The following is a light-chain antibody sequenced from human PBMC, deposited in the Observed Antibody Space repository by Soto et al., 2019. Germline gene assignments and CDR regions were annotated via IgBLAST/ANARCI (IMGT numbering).Light chain of an antibody. V-gene: IGKV3-15*01. J-gene: IGKJ4*01. CDR3: QQYNNWPFT. Sequence: EIVMTQSPATLSVSPGERATLSCRASQSVSSNLAWYQQKPGQAPRLLIYGASTRASGIPARFSGSGSGTEFTVTISNLQSEDFAVYSCQQYNNWPFTFGGGTKVDIK. CDR2: GAS. CDR1: QSVSSN.